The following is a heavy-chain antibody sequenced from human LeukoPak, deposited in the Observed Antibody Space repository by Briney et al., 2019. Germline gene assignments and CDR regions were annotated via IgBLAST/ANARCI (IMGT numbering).Heavy chain of an antibody. V-gene: IGHV3-48*01. D-gene: IGHD7-27*01. CDR3: TTIEWTANGANY. J-gene: IGHJ4*02. CDR2: ISSSSRTI. CDR1: GFTFSSYS. Sequence: GGSLRLSCAASGFTFSSYSMNWVRQAPGKGLEWVSYISSSSRTIYYADSVKGRFTISRDNAKNSVYLQMNSLRAEDTAVYYCTTIEWTANGANYWGQGTLVTVSS.